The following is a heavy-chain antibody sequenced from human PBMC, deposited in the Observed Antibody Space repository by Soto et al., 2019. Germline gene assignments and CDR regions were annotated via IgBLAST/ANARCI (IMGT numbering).Heavy chain of an antibody. V-gene: IGHV4-4*02. CDR1: GGSISSSNW. CDR2: IYHSGST. Sequence: SETLSLTCAVSGGSISSSNWWSWVRQPPGKGLEWIGEIYHSGSTNYNPSLKSRVTISVDKSKNQFSLKLSSVTAADTAVYYCASISIAAAGQFDYWGQGTLVTVSS. CDR3: ASISIAAAGQFDY. D-gene: IGHD6-13*01. J-gene: IGHJ4*02.